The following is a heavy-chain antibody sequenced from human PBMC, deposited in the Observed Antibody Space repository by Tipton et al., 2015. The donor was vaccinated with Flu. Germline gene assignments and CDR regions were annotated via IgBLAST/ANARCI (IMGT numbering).Heavy chain of an antibody. CDR1: GYSISDGYY. J-gene: IGHJ4*02. D-gene: IGHD5/OR15-5a*01. Sequence: TLSLTCTVSGYSISDGYYWAWIRQSPRKGLEWIVSVYQDGGTYKNPSLKSRVSTSVDTSKNQFSLRLGSVTAADTAVYFCARVRDSVSSLPYFDYWGRGTRVTVSS. CDR2: VYQDGGT. V-gene: IGHV4-38-2*02. CDR3: ARVRDSVSSLPYFDY.